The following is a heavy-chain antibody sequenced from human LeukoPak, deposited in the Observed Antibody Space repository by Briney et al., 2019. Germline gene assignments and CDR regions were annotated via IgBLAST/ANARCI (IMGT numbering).Heavy chain of an antibody. CDR3: ARDWAPTTDAFDI. Sequence: SETLSLTCTVSGGSISSSSYYWGWIRQPPGKGLEWIGSIYYSGSTNYNPSLKSRVTISVDTSKNQFSLKLSSVTAADTAVYYCARDWAPTTDAFDIWGQGTMVTVSS. D-gene: IGHD4-11*01. CDR2: IYYSGST. V-gene: IGHV4-39*07. J-gene: IGHJ3*02. CDR1: GGSISSSSYY.